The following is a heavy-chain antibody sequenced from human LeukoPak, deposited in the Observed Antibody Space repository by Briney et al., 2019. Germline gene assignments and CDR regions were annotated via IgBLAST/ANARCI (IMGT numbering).Heavy chain of an antibody. J-gene: IGHJ6*03. V-gene: IGHV1-18*01. D-gene: IGHD3-3*01. CDR3: ARVYYDFWSGYYSWGATDYYYYMDV. CDR2: ISAYNGNT. Sequence: ASVKVSCKASGYTFTSYGISWVRQAPGQGLEWMGWISAYNGNTNYAQKLQGRVTMTTDTSTSTAYMELRNLRSDDTAVYYCARVYYDFWSGYYSWGATDYYYYMDVWGKGTTVTVSS. CDR1: GYTFTSYG.